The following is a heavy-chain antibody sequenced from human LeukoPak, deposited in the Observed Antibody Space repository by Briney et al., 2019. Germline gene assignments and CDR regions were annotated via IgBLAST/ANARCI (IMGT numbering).Heavy chain of an antibody. CDR2: VYYSGST. CDR3: ASAIFVENAFDI. J-gene: IGHJ3*02. V-gene: IGHV4-61*01. D-gene: IGHD3-3*01. CDR1: GYSISSGYY. Sequence: SETLSLTCTVSGYSISSGYYWGWIRQPPGKGLEWIGYVYYSGSTHYNPSLKSRVTISVDTSKRQFSLKLSSVTAADTAVYYCASAIFVENAFDIWGQGTMVTVSS.